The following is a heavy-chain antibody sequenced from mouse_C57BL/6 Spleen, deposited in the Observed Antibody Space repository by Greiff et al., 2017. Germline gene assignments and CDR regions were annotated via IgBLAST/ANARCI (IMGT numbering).Heavy chain of an antibody. CDR3: AKDYDEPDYYAMDY. D-gene: IGHD2-4*01. V-gene: IGHV1-42*01. J-gene: IGHJ4*01. CDR1: GYSFTGYY. Sequence: VQLQQSGPELVKPGASVKISCKASGYSFTGYYMNWVKQSPEKSLEWIGEINPSTGGTTYNQKFKAKATLTVDKSSSTAYMQLKSLTSEDSAVYYCAKDYDEPDYYAMDYWGQGTSVTVSS. CDR2: INPSTGGT.